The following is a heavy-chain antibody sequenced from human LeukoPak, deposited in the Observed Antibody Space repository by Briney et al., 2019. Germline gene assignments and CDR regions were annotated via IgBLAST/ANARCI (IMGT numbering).Heavy chain of an antibody. V-gene: IGHV4-59*01. CDR2: IYYSGST. CDR3: ARGYTYSHGYFDY. D-gene: IGHD5-18*01. CDR1: GGSFSTYY. J-gene: IGHJ4*02. Sequence: PSETLSLTCAVYGGSFSTYYWSWIRQPPGKGLEWIGYIYYSGSTNYNPSLKSRVTISVDTSKSQFSLKLSSVTAADTAVYYCARGYTYSHGYFDYWGQGTLVTVSS.